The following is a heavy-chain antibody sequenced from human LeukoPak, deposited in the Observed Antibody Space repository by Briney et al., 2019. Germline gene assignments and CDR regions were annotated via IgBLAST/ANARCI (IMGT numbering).Heavy chain of an antibody. D-gene: IGHD3-3*01. CDR3: ARGLESLLITYYMDV. CDR2: INHSGST. J-gene: IGHJ6*03. Sequence: SETLSLTCAVYGGSFSGYYWSWIRQPPGKGLEWIGEINHSGSTNYNPSLKSRATISVDTSKNQFSLKLSSVTAADTAVYYCARGLESLLITYYMDVWGKGTTVTVSS. V-gene: IGHV4-34*01. CDR1: GGSFSGYY.